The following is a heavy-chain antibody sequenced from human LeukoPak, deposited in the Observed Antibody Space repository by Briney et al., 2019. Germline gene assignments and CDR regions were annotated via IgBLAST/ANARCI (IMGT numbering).Heavy chain of an antibody. CDR2: INPNIGGT. Sequence: GASVKVSCKASGYTFTSYGISWVRQAPGQGLEWMGWINPNIGGTNYAQKFQGRVTMTRDTSISTAYMELSRLRSDDTAVYYCARPTATWLQGGDDAFDIWGQGTVVTVSS. J-gene: IGHJ3*02. D-gene: IGHD5-24*01. V-gene: IGHV1-2*02. CDR3: ARPTATWLQGGDDAFDI. CDR1: GYTFTSYG.